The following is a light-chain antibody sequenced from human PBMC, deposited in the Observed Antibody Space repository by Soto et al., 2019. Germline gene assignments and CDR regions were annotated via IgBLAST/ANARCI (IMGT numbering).Light chain of an antibody. CDR2: GTS. Sequence: EIVLTQSPGTLSVSPGERATLSCRASQTIDSNTLAWYQQKPGQAPSLLIYGTSSRDTGIPDRFSGSGSGTDFTLTISRLEPEDSAMYYCQQYVSWTFGQGTKVEI. J-gene: IGKJ1*01. V-gene: IGKV3-20*01. CDR3: QQYVSWT. CDR1: QTIDSNT.